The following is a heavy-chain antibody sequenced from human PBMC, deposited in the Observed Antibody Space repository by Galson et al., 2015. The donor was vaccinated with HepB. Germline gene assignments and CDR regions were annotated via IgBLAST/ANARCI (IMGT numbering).Heavy chain of an antibody. CDR1: GFTLRNAW. Sequence: SLRLSCAASGFTLRNAWMSWVRQAPGKGLEWVGRIKSKTGGGTTDYAAPVKGRFSISRDDSKNTLYLQLNSLKTADTAVYFCTTLGDWGQGTLVTVS. D-gene: IGHD3-16*01. CDR2: IKSKTGGGTT. J-gene: IGHJ4*02. V-gene: IGHV3-15*01. CDR3: TTLGD.